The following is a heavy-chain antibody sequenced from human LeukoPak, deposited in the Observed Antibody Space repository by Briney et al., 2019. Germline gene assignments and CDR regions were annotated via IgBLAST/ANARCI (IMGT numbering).Heavy chain of an antibody. CDR2: IYSSSYA. J-gene: IGHJ4*02. D-gene: IGHD3-10*01. CDR1: GFTFSSNN. V-gene: IGHV3-53*05. Sequence: GGSLRLSCAASGFTFSSNNMNWVRQTPGKGLQWVALIYSSSYAYTADSVKGRFTISRDDSKNTLYLQMESLRDEETAVYYCETGYFFGSGSYGYLDYWGQGTLVTVSS. CDR3: ETGYFFGSGSYGYLDY.